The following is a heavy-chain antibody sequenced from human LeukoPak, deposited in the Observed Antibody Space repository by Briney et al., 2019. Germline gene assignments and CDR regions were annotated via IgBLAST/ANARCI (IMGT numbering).Heavy chain of an antibody. Sequence: PGGSLRLSCAASGFIFSSYAMSWVRLAPGKGLEWISVISGSGGRTDYADSVKGRFTISRDNSKNTLYLQMNSLRAEDTALYYCARDRPRAVWGQGTTVTVSS. CDR1: GFIFSSYA. CDR2: ISGSGGRT. V-gene: IGHV3-23*01. J-gene: IGHJ6*02. CDR3: ARDRPRAV.